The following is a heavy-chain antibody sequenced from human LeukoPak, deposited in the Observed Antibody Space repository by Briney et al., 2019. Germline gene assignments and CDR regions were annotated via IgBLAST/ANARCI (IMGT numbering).Heavy chain of an antibody. J-gene: IGHJ5*02. CDR3: ARSGTYYNNWFDP. Sequence: PSETLSLTCTVSGGSISSYYWSWIRQPPGKGLEWIGCIYYSGSTNYNPSLKSRVTISVDTSKNQFSLKLNSVTAADTAVYYCARSGTYYNNWFDPWGQGTLVTVSS. CDR1: GGSISSYY. CDR2: IYYSGST. V-gene: IGHV4-59*08. D-gene: IGHD3-10*01.